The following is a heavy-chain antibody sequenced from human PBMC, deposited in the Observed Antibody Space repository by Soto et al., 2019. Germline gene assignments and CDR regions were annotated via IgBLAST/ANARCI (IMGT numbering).Heavy chain of an antibody. J-gene: IGHJ4*02. CDR3: ARHGSSSSFDY. CDR2: IYYSGST. V-gene: IGHV4-39*01. D-gene: IGHD6-6*01. CDR1: GGSISSSSYY. Sequence: PSETLSLTCTVSGGSISSSSYYWGWIRQPPGKGLEWIGSIYYSGSTYYNPSLKSRVTISVDTSKNQFSLKLSSVTAADTAVYYCARHGSSSSFDYWGQGTL.